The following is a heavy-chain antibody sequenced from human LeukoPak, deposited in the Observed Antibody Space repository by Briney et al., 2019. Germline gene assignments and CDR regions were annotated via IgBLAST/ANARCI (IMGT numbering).Heavy chain of an antibody. CDR2: ISGSGGST. CDR1: GFTFSSYA. CDR3: ARARSGLSSFDY. Sequence: GGSLRLSCAASGFTFSSYAMSWVRQAPGKGLEWVSAISGSGGSTYYADSVKGRFTISRDNAKNTLYLQMNSLRAEDTAVYYCARARSGLSSFDYWGQGTLVTVSS. V-gene: IGHV3-23*01. D-gene: IGHD3-10*01. J-gene: IGHJ4*02.